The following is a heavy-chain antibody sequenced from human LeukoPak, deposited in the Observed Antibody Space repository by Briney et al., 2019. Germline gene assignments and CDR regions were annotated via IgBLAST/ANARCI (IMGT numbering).Heavy chain of an antibody. Sequence: PSQTLSLTCTVSGGSISSGSYYWSWIRQPAGKGLEWIGRIYTSGSTNYNPSLKSRVTISVDTSKNQFSLKLSSVTAADTAVYYCARPSTYYGSGDDAFDIWGQGTMVTVSS. CDR1: GGSISSGSYY. J-gene: IGHJ3*02. V-gene: IGHV4-61*02. CDR3: ARPSTYYGSGDDAFDI. D-gene: IGHD3-10*01. CDR2: IYTSGST.